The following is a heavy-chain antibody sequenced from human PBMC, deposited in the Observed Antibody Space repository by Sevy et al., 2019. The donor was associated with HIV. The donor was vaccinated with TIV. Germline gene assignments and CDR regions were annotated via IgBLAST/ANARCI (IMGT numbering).Heavy chain of an antibody. Sequence: GGSLRLSCAASGFTFSSYWMSRVRQAPGKGLEWVANIKQDGSEKYYVDSVKGRFTISRDNAKNSLYLQMNSLRAEDTAVYYCARDMSAVAGINWFDPWGQGTLVTVSS. CDR3: ARDMSAVAGINWFDP. CDR2: IKQDGSEK. CDR1: GFTFSSYW. D-gene: IGHD6-19*01. V-gene: IGHV3-7*01. J-gene: IGHJ5*02.